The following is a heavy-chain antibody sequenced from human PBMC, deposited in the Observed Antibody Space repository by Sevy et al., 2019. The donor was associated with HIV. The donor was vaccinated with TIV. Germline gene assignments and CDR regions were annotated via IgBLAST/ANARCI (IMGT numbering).Heavy chain of an antibody. CDR2: INWNGGST. V-gene: IGHV3-20*04. D-gene: IGHD2-21*02. J-gene: IGHJ5*02. CDR3: EIDLFYRSGDCYGNWFDP. Sequence: GGFLRLSCAASGFTFGDYGMSWVRQAPGKGLEWFSGINWNGGSTGYSDSVRGRFTISRDNAKNSLYLQMNSLRAEDTALYYCEIDLFYRSGDCYGNWFDPWGQGTLVTVSS. CDR1: GFTFGDYG.